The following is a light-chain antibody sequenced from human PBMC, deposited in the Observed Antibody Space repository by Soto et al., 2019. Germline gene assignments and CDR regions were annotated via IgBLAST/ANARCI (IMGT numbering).Light chain of an antibody. CDR1: SSDVGSYSL. CDR2: GAS. CDR3: CSYAGSSSLV. J-gene: IGLJ1*01. V-gene: IGLV2-23*01. Sequence: QSALTQPACVSGSPGQSITISCTGTSSDVGSYSLISWYQQQPGKAPKLVIYGASERPSGVSDRFSGSKSGNTASLTISGLQPEDEADYYCCSYAGSSSLVFGTGTKVTVL.